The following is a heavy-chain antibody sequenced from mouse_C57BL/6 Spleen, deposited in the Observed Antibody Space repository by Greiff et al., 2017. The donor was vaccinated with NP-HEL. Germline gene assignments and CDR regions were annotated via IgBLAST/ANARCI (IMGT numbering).Heavy chain of an antibody. Sequence: EVKLVESGGGLVKPGGSLKLSCAASGFTFSDYGMHWVRQAPEKGLEWVAYISSGSSTIYYADTVKGRFTISRDNAKNTLFLQLTSLRSEDTAMYYCARRVMVTLDYWGKGTTLTVSS. CDR2: ISSGSSTI. J-gene: IGHJ2*01. D-gene: IGHD2-2*01. CDR3: ARRVMVTLDY. V-gene: IGHV5-17*01. CDR1: GFTFSDYG.